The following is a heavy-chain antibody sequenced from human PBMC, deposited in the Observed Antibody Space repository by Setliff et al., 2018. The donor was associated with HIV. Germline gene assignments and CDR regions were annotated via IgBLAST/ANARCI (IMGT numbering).Heavy chain of an antibody. CDR3: ARLGGICSGGSCTALAYTMDV. CDR1: GYSFSSYW. Sequence: PGESLKISCKGSGYSFSSYWIGWVRQMPGKGLEWMGIIYPGYSDTRYSPSFQGQVTISADKSISTAYLQCSSLKASDTAMYYCARLGGICSGGSCTALAYTMDVWGQGTTVTVSS. D-gene: IGHD2-15*01. V-gene: IGHV5-51*01. CDR2: IYPGYSDT. J-gene: IGHJ6*02.